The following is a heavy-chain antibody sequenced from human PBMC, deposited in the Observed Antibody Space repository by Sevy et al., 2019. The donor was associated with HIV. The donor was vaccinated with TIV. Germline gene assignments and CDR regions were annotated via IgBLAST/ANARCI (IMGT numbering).Heavy chain of an antibody. Sequence: GGSLRLSCAASGFTFSRYSMNWVRQAPGKGLEWVSYFSISGSKINYADSVKGRFTISRDNAKNSLYLQMNSLRPEDTAVYYCARKMFYKPLSHWGQGTLVTVSS. CDR2: FSISGSKI. J-gene: IGHJ4*02. CDR3: ARKMFYKPLSH. CDR1: GFTFSRYS. V-gene: IGHV3-48*01. D-gene: IGHD1-1*01.